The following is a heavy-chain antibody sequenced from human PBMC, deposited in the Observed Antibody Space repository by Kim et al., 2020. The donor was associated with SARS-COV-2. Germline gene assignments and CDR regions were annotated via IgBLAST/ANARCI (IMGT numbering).Heavy chain of an antibody. CDR1: GGSISSYY. J-gene: IGHJ4*02. V-gene: IGHV4-59*01. CDR2: IYYSGST. D-gene: IGHD6-19*01. Sequence: SETLSLTCTVSGGSISSYYWSWIRQPPGKGLEWVGYIYYSGSTTYNPSLKSRFTISVDTSKNQFSLKLTSVTVADTPVYYCERDLGSSGWLDYWGQATV. CDR3: ERDLGSSGWLDY.